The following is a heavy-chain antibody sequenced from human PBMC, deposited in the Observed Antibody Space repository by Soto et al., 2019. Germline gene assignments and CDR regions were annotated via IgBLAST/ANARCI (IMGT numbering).Heavy chain of an antibody. Sequence: GGSLRLSCVASGFTFSSYGIHWVRQAPGKGLEWVSLISATGGGTYYADSVKGRFTISRDNSDNTLYLQVHSLRAEDTAVYYCAKDRRAGGNSAFYFDFWGQGAQVTVSS. CDR3: AKDRRAGGNSAFYFDF. J-gene: IGHJ5*01. CDR1: GFTFSSYG. D-gene: IGHD3-16*01. V-gene: IGHV3-23*01. CDR2: ISATGGGT.